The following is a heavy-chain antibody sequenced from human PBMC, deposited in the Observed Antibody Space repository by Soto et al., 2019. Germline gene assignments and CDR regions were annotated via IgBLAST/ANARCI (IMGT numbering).Heavy chain of an antibody. Sequence: PSEILSLTCTVSGGSISSGGYYWSWIRQHPGKGLGWIGYIYYSGSTYYNPSLKSRVTISVDTSKNQFSLKLSSVTAADTAVYYCARASGFTMVRGVIMTDAFDIWGQGTMVTVS. CDR2: IYYSGST. CDR3: ARASGFTMVRGVIMTDAFDI. J-gene: IGHJ3*02. CDR1: GGSISSGGYY. D-gene: IGHD3-10*01. V-gene: IGHV4-31*03.